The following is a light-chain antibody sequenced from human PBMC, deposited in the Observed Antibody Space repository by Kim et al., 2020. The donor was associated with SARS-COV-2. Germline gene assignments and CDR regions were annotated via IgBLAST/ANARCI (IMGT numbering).Light chain of an antibody. CDR3: CSHAGSFTLV. V-gene: IGLV2-11*03. J-gene: IGLJ3*02. CDR2: DVN. Sequence: GPSVTISCTGTTSDVGAYNFVSWYQQHPGKAPKLMIYDVNKRPSGVPGRFSGSKSGYTASLTISGLQAEDEADYYCCSHAGSFTLVFGGGTQLTVL. CDR1: TSDVGAYNF.